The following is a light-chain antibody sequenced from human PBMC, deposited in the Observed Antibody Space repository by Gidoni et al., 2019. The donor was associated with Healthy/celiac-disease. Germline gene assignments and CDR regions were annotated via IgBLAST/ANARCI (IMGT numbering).Light chain of an antibody. J-gene: IGKJ2*01. CDR2: AAS. CDR3: QQSYSTPRT. V-gene: IGKV1-39*01. CDR1: QSISSY. Sequence: DIQITQSPSSLSASVGDRVTITCRASQSISSYLNWYQQKPGKAPKLLIYAASILQSGVPSRFSGSGSGTEFTLTISSLQPEDFATYYCQQSYSTPRTFGQGTKLEIK.